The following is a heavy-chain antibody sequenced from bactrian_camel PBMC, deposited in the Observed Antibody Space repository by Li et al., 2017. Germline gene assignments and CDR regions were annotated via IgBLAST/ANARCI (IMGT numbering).Heavy chain of an antibody. V-gene: IGHV3S7*01. Sequence: VQLVESGGGLVQPGGSLRLSCAASGFTFSTYAMGWVRQAPGKGLEWVSAIYSDSRNTFYIDSVEGRFTISRDNAKNTLYLQMSSLRPEDTALYYCAASQWHAATYWGQGTQVTVS. CDR2: IYSDSRNT. CDR3: AASQWHAATY. J-gene: IGHJ4*01. D-gene: IGHD7*01. CDR1: GFTFSTYA.